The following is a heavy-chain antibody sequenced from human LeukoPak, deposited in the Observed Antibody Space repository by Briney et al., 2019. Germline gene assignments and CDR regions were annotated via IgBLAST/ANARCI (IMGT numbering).Heavy chain of an antibody. D-gene: IGHD5-18*01. CDR3: ARDRGYSMDV. CDR1: GFTFDDYA. CDR2: MNSDGST. J-gene: IGHJ6*02. Sequence: PGRSLRLSCAASGFTFDDYAMHWVRQAPGKGLVWVSRMNSDGSTTYADSVKGRFTISRDNAKNTLYLQMNSLRAEDTAAYYCARDRGYSMDVWGQGTTVTVSS. V-gene: IGHV3-74*01.